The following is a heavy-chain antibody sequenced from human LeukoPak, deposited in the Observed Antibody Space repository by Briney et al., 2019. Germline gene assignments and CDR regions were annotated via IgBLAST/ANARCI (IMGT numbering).Heavy chain of an antibody. Sequence: GSLRLSCAASGFPFSTYAMHWVRQAPGKGLEYISSISSDGGSTYYADSVKGRFIISRDNSKNTLYLQMGRLRAEDMAVYYCARSNNIVGATYFDYWGQGTLVTVSS. CDR1: GFPFSTYA. V-gene: IGHV3-64*02. J-gene: IGHJ4*02. D-gene: IGHD1-26*01. CDR2: ISSDGGST. CDR3: ARSNNIVGATYFDY.